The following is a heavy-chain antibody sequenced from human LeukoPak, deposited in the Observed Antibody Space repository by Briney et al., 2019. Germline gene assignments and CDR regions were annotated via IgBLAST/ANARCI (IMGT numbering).Heavy chain of an antibody. V-gene: IGHV4-59*01. CDR2: IYYSGST. J-gene: IGHJ4*02. CDR3: ARAHQSERVLWFGELFFDY. CDR1: GGSISSYY. D-gene: IGHD3-10*01. Sequence: SETLSLTCTASGGSISSYYWSWIRQPPGKGLEWIGYIYYSGSTNYNPSLKSRVTISVDTSKNQFSLKLSSVTAADTAVYYCARAHQSERVLWFGELFFDYWGQGTLVTVSS.